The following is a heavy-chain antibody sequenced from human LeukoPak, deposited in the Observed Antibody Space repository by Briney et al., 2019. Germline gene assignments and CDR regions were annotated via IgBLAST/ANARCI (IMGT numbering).Heavy chain of an antibody. CDR2: IYYSGST. J-gene: IGHJ4*02. V-gene: IGHV4-59*01. CDR3: ARVGYYDSSGFFDY. Sequence: SETLSLTCTVSGGSISSYYWSWIRQPPGKGLEWIGYIYYSGSTNYNPSLKSRVTIPVDTSKNQFSLKLSSATAADTAVYYCARVGYYDSSGFFDYWGQGTLVTVSS. D-gene: IGHD3-22*01. CDR1: GGSISSYY.